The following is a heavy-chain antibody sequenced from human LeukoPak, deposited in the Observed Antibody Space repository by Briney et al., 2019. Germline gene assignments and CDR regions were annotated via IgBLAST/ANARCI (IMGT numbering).Heavy chain of an antibody. J-gene: IGHJ4*02. CDR3: ATQRGSYLWGTDFDY. CDR1: GETLTEIS. Sequence: ASVKVSCKVSGETLTEISTHWVRQAPGQGLEWMGWINPNSGDTKFAREFQGRVTMTRDTSISTAYMGLSRLRSDDTAVYYCATQRGSYLWGTDFDYWGQGTLVTVSS. V-gene: IGHV1-2*02. CDR2: INPNSGDT. D-gene: IGHD3-16*01.